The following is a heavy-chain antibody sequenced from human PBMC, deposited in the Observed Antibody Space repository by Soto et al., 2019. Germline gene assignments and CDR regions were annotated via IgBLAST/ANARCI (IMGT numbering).Heavy chain of an antibody. Sequence: ASVKVSCKASGYTFTGYYMHWVRQAPGQGLEWMGWINPNSGGTNYAQKFQGWVTMTRDTSISTAYMELSRLRSDDTAVHYCARGNYEYVGDPPPPDYWGQGTLVTVSS. J-gene: IGHJ4*02. CDR3: ARGNYEYVGDPPPPDY. CDR1: GYTFTGYY. V-gene: IGHV1-2*04. CDR2: INPNSGGT. D-gene: IGHD1-7*01.